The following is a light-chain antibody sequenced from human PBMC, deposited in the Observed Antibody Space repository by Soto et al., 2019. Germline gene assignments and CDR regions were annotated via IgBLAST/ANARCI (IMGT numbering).Light chain of an antibody. J-gene: IGLJ1*01. CDR3: ATWDDSLNGFYV. Sequence: QSVLAQPASVSGSPGQGVTISCSGSTSNIGSNYVYWYQQLPGTAPKLLIYRNNQRPSGVPDRFSGSKSGTSASLAISGLRSDDEADYFRATWDDSLNGFYVFGTGTKVTVL. CDR2: RNN. V-gene: IGLV1-47*01. CDR1: TSNIGSNY.